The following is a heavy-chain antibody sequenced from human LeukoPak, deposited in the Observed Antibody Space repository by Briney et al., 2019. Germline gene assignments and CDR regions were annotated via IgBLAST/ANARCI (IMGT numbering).Heavy chain of an antibody. V-gene: IGHV4-59*08. J-gene: IGHJ3*02. Sequence: PSETLSLTCTVSGGSISNYYWNWIRQPPGKGLEWIGYVYYSGTTNYNPSLKSRVSMSVDTSKNQFSLKLSSVTAADTAVYYCARFGPYYYDSSGYYWDAFDIWGQGTMVTVSS. CDR3: ARFGPYYYDSSGYYWDAFDI. CDR2: VYYSGTT. CDR1: GGSISNYY. D-gene: IGHD3-22*01.